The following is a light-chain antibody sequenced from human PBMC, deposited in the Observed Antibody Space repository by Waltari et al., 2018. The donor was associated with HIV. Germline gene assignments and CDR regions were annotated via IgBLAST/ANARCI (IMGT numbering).Light chain of an antibody. Sequence: QSALTHPASVSGSPGQSITISCTGPRSSVGCHNYASSYQQHPGKAPKLMIYDVSNRPSGVSNRFSGSKSGNTASLTISGLQAEDEADYYCSSYTSSSTLYVFGTGTKVTVL. J-gene: IGLJ1*01. CDR3: SSYTSSSTLYV. CDR2: DVS. V-gene: IGLV2-14*01. CDR1: RSSVGCHNY.